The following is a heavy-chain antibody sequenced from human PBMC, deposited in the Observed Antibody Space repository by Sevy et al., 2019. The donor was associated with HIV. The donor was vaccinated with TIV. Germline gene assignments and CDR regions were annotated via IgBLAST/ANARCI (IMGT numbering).Heavy chain of an antibody. D-gene: IGHD3-16*02. Sequence: GGSLRLSFAASGFTFSSYAMHWVRQAPGKGLEWVAVISYDGSNKYYADSVKGRFTISRDNSKNTLYLQMNSLRAEDTAVYYCARDRMITFGGVIVPHDYWGQGTLVTVSS. V-gene: IGHV3-30-3*01. J-gene: IGHJ4*02. CDR3: ARDRMITFGGVIVPHDY. CDR2: ISYDGSNK. CDR1: GFTFSSYA.